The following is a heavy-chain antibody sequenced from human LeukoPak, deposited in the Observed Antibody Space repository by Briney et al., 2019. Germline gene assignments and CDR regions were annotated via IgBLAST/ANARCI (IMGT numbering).Heavy chain of an antibody. CDR3: ARDYGSGSYSLYMDV. V-gene: IGHV1-69*05. D-gene: IGHD3-10*01. J-gene: IGHJ6*03. Sequence: SVKVSCKASGGTFSSYAISWVRQAPGQGLEWMGGIIPIFGKANYAQKFQGRVTITTDESASTAYMELSSLRSEDTAVYYCARDYGSGSYSLYMDVWGKGTTVTVSS. CDR2: IIPIFGKA. CDR1: GGTFSSYA.